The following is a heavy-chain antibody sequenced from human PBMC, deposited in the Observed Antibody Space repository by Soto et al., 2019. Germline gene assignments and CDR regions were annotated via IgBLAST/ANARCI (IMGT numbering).Heavy chain of an antibody. Sequence: ASVKVSCKASGYTFTSYGISWVRQAPGQGLEWMGWISAYNGNTNYAQKLQGRVTMTTDTSTSTAYMELRSLRSDDTAVYYCARDRVAAFVSYYYGMDVWGQGTTVTAP. CDR1: GYTFTSYG. CDR3: ARDRVAAFVSYYYGMDV. V-gene: IGHV1-18*01. J-gene: IGHJ6*02. CDR2: ISAYNGNT. D-gene: IGHD6-6*01.